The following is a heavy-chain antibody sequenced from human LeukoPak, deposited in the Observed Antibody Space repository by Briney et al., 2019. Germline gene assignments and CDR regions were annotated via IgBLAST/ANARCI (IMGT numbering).Heavy chain of an antibody. D-gene: IGHD3-22*01. CDR1: GGLISSGSYY. V-gene: IGHV4-61*02. J-gene: IGHJ3*02. Sequence: PSETLSLTCTVSGGLISSGSYYWRWIRQPAGKGLEWIGRMYTSGSTNYNPSLKSRVTISVDTSKNQFSLKLSSVTAADTAVYYCARHNDSSGYYYLGLAFDIWGQGTMVTVSS. CDR3: ARHNDSSGYYYLGLAFDI. CDR2: MYTSGST.